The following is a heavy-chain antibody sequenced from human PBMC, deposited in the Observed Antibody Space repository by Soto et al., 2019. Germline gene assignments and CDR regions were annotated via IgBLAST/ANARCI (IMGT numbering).Heavy chain of an antibody. V-gene: IGHV3-7*01. J-gene: IGHJ4*02. CDR1: GFTFSSYW. CDR2: IKQDGSEK. D-gene: IGHD2-2*01. CDR3: ARLGCSSTSCQKAAFDY. Sequence: GGSLRLSCAASGFTFSSYWMSWVRQAPGKGLEWVANIKQDGSEKYYVDSVKGRFTISRDNAKNSLYLQMNSLRAEDTAVYYCARLGCSSTSCQKAAFDYWGQGTLVTVSS.